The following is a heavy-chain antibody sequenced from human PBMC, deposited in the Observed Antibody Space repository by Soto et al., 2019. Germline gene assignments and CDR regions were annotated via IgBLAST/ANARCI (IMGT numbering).Heavy chain of an antibody. CDR2: VSRKGNNI. Sequence: GGSLRLSCSASGFTLRSYDMHWVRQAPGKGLEYVSGVSRKGNNIYYADSVKGRFTISRDTFKDTLFLQMTSLRAEDTAVYYCVKEEIVVVGGFDHWGQGTLVTVSS. V-gene: IGHV3-64D*06. D-gene: IGHD1-26*01. CDR3: VKEEIVVVGGFDH. J-gene: IGHJ4*02. CDR1: GFTLRSYD.